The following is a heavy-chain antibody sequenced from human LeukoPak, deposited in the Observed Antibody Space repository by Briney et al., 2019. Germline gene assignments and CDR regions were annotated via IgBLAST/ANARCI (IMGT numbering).Heavy chain of an antibody. CDR2: INHSGST. CDR3: ARGPRRFLGLGAY. Sequence: SETLSLTCAVYGGSFSGYYWSWIRQPPGKGLEWIGEINHSGSTNYNPSLKSRVTISVDTSENQFSLKLSSVTAADTAVYYCARGPRRFLGLGAYWGQGTLVTVSS. CDR1: GGSFSGYY. D-gene: IGHD3-16*01. V-gene: IGHV4-34*01. J-gene: IGHJ4*02.